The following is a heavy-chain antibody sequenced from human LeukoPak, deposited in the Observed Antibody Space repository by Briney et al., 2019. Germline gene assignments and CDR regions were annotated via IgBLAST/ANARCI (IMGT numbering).Heavy chain of an antibody. CDR3: ARQEWFGESRTDY. CDR2: IYYSGGT. CDR1: GYSISSGYY. D-gene: IGHD3-10*01. V-gene: IGHV4-38-2*02. Sequence: SETLSLTCSVSGYSISSGYYWGWIRQPPGKGLEWIGSIYYSGGTYYNPSLKSRVTISVDTSKNQFSLKLSSVTAADTAVYYCARQEWFGESRTDYWGQGTLVTVSS. J-gene: IGHJ4*02.